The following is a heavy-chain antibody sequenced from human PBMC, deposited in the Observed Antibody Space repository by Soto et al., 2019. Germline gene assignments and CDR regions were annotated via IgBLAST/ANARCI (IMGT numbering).Heavy chain of an antibody. CDR2: IIPIFGTA. Sequence: QVQLVQSGAEVKKPGSSVKVSCKASGGTFSSYAIICVRQAPGQGLEWMGWIIPIFGTANYAQKFQGRVTITADESTSTAYMELSSLRSEDTAVYYCAREAPHFTGTQKLDWGQGTLVTVSS. V-gene: IGHV1-69*12. CDR1: GGTFSSYA. CDR3: AREAPHFTGTQKLD. D-gene: IGHD4-17*01. J-gene: IGHJ4*02.